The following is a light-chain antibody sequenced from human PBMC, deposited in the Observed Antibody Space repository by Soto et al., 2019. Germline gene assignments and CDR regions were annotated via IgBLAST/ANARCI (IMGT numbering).Light chain of an antibody. V-gene: IGKV1-13*02. CDR3: QQLNSYPFT. CDR2: DAS. J-gene: IGKJ5*01. CDR1: QGLRSA. Sequence: AIQLTQSPSSLSASVGDRVSITCRASQGLRSALAWYQQKPGKPPKILIYDASSLQSGVPSRFSGSESGTDCTLTSSSLQPEDFATYYCQQLNSYPFTFGQGTRLEIK.